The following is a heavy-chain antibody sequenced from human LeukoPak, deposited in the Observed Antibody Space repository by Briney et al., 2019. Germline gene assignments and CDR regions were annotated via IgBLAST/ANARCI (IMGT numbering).Heavy chain of an antibody. Sequence: ASVKVSCTVSGYTLTELSMHWVRQAPGKGLEWMGGFDPEDGETIYAQKFQGRVTMTEDTSTDTAYMELSSLRSEDTAVYYCATAPTSIAVAGLDYWGQGTLVTVSS. V-gene: IGHV1-24*01. CDR2: FDPEDGET. J-gene: IGHJ4*02. D-gene: IGHD6-19*01. CDR3: ATAPTSIAVAGLDY. CDR1: GYTLTELS.